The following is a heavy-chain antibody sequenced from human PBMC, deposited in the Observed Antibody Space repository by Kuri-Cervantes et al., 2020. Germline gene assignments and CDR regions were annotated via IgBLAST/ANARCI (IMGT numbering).Heavy chain of an antibody. V-gene: IGHV4-34*01. Sequence: SQTLSLTCAVYGGSFGGYYWSWIRQPPGKGLEWIGEINRSRSTNYNPSLKSRVTMSVDTSKNQFSLKLSSVTAADTAVYYCARLSVTMARDYWGQGTLVTVSS. J-gene: IGHJ4*02. CDR1: GGSFGGYY. CDR2: INRSRST. CDR3: ARLSVTMARDY. D-gene: IGHD3-10*01.